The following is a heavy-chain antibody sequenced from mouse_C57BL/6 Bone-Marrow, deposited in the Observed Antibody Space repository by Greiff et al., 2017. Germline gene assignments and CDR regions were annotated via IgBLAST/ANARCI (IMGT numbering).Heavy chain of an antibody. CDR2: IDPSDSYT. D-gene: IGHD2-5*01. J-gene: IGHJ2*01. V-gene: IGHV1-59*01. CDR3: ARLRSNGY. Sequence: QVQLKQPGAELVRPGTSVKLSCKASGYTFTSYWMHWVKQRPGQGLEWIGVIDPSDSYTNYNQKFKGKATLTVDTSSSTAYMQLSSLTSEDSAVYYCARLRSNGYWGQGTTLTVSS. CDR1: GYTFTSYW.